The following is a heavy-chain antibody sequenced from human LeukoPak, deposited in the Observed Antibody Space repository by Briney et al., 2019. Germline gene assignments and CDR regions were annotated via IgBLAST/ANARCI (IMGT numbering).Heavy chain of an antibody. Sequence: SETLSLTCTVSGYSVSSASYWTWIRQPPGKGLEWIGSIYYGGSTYYTPSLKSRVTISVDTSKNQFSLKLSSVTAADTAVYHCARGLDSSSSYWGQGTLVTVSS. V-gene: IGHV4-38-2*02. CDR1: GYSVSSASY. CDR2: IYYGGST. J-gene: IGHJ4*02. D-gene: IGHD6-6*01. CDR3: ARGLDSSSSY.